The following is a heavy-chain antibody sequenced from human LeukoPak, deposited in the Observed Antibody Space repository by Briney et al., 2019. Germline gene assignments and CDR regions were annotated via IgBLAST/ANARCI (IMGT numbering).Heavy chain of an antibody. J-gene: IGHJ6*04. D-gene: IGHD3-22*01. CDR3: ARDQGPQVVNYCYGMDV. CDR2: ISYDGSNK. Sequence: GGSLRLSCAASGFTFSSYAMHWVRQAPGKGLEWVAVISYDGSNKYYADSVKGRFTISRDNSKNTLYLQVNSLRAEDTAVYYCARDQGPQVVNYCYGMDVWGEGTTVTVSS. CDR1: GFTFSSYA. V-gene: IGHV3-30-3*01.